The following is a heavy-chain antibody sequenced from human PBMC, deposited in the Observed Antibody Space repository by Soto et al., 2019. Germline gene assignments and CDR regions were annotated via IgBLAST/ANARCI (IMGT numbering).Heavy chain of an antibody. CDR1: GFTFSSYS. Sequence: PGGSLRLSCAASGFTFSSYSMNWVRQAPGKGLEWVSSISSSSSYIYYADSVKGRFTISRDNAKNSLYLQMNSLRAEDTAVYYCARDVFQPRYQLLWVDYWGQGTLVTAPQ. D-gene: IGHD2-2*01. CDR2: ISSSSSYI. J-gene: IGHJ4*02. CDR3: ARDVFQPRYQLLWVDY. V-gene: IGHV3-21*01.